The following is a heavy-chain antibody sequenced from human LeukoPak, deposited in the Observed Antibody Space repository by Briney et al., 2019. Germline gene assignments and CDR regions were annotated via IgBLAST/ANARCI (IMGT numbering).Heavy chain of an antibody. V-gene: IGHV1-2*02. CDR3: ARRAGAYSHPYDY. CDR2: INPNSGGT. J-gene: IGHJ4*02. Sequence: ASVKVSCKASGNTFTGYYMHWVRQAPGQGLEWMGWINPNSGGTNYAQKFQGRVTMTRDTSIRTAYMELSRLRSDDTAVYYCARRAGAYSHPYDYWGQGTLVTVPS. D-gene: IGHD4/OR15-4a*01. CDR1: GNTFTGYY.